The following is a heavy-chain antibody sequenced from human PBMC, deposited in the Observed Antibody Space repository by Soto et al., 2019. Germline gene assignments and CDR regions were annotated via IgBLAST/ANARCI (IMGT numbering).Heavy chain of an antibody. J-gene: IGHJ6*02. Sequence: QVQLVQSGAEVKKPGSSVKVSCRASGDTFSSYTVNWLRQAPGRGLEWMGRIIPILTTTDYAQNFRGRLTITADKSTNSVYMELSSLRSEDTAVYYCARRRYCGYDCSSKHYYGMDVWGQGTTFTVAS. D-gene: IGHD2-21*02. CDR3: ARRRYCGYDCSSKHYYGMDV. CDR2: IIPILTTT. V-gene: IGHV1-69*08. CDR1: GDTFSSYT.